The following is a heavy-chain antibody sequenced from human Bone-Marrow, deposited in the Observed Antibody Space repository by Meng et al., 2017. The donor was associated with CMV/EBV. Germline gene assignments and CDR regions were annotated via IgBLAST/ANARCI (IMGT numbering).Heavy chain of an antibody. J-gene: IGHJ6*02. CDR1: GFTFSSYS. CDR2: ISGSSTTI. CDR3: TTEDIVVVPAAIGSSVYYYGMDV. D-gene: IGHD2-2*02. V-gene: IGHV3-48*01. Sequence: GESLKISCAASGFTFSSYSMNWVRQAPGKGLEWVSYISGSSTTIYYADSVKGRFTISRDDSKNTLYLQMNSLKTEDTAVYYCTTEDIVVVPAAIGSSVYYYGMDVWGQGTTVTVSS.